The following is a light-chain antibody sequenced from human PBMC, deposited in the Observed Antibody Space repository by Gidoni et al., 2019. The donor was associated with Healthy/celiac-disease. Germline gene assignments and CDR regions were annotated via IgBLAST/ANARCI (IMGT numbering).Light chain of an antibody. V-gene: IGKV3-11*01. CDR2: DAS. Sequence: EIVLTQSPPTLSLSPGERATLSCRASQSVSSYLAWYQQKPGQAPRLLIYDASTRATGIPARFSGSGSGTDFTLTISSLEPEDFAVYYCQQRSNWPPLTFGGGTKVEIK. CDR3: QQRSNWPPLT. J-gene: IGKJ4*01. CDR1: QSVSSY.